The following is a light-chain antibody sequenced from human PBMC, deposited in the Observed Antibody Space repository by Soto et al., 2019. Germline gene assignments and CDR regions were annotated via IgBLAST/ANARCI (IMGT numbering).Light chain of an antibody. CDR3: QQYESYSPLT. J-gene: IGKJ4*01. CDR1: RSISDW. Sequence: DIQMTQSPSSLSPSVGDRVTITCRASRSISDWLAWYQQKPGKAPKLLIYDAYSLESGVPSRFSGRRSGTEFTLTIAGLQPEDFATYYCQQYESYSPLTFGGGTKVDIK. V-gene: IGKV1-5*01. CDR2: DAY.